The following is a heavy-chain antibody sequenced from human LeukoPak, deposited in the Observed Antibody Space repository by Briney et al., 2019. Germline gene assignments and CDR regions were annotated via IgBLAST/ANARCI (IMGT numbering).Heavy chain of an antibody. CDR1: GFTFSSYS. Sequence: GGSLRLSCAASGFTFSSYSMNWVRQAPGKGLEWVSSISGSGGSTQYADSVQGRFAISRDNSKNTLYLQMNSLRVEDTAVYFCARDPNGDYIGTFDMWGRGTMVSVSS. CDR3: ARDPNGDYIGTFDM. D-gene: IGHD4-17*01. J-gene: IGHJ3*02. CDR2: ISGSGGST. V-gene: IGHV3-23*01.